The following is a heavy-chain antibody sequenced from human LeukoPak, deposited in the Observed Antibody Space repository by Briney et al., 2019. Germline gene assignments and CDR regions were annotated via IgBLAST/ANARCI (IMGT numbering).Heavy chain of an antibody. J-gene: IGHJ6*02. CDR1: GGTFSSYA. CDR3: ARVTPAPPILDV. V-gene: IGHV1-69*04. Sequence: GASVKVSCKASGGTFSSYAISWVRQAPGQGLEWMGRTIPILGIANYAQKFQGRVTITADKSTSTAYMELSSLRSEDTAVYYCARVTPAPPILDVWGQGTTVTVSS. D-gene: IGHD3-9*01. CDR2: TIPILGIA.